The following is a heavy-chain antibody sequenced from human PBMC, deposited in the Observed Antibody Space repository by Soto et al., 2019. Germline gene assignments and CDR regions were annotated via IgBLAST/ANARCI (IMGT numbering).Heavy chain of an antibody. Sequence: EVQLLESGGGLVQPGGSLRLSCAASGFTFSSSAMSWVRQAPGKGLEWVSAISGSGGSTYYADSVKGRFTISRDNSKNTQYLQMNSLRAENTAVYYCAKFTMGYAIRDYYYYGMDVWGQGTTVTVAS. CDR2: ISGSGGST. CDR1: GFTFSSSA. CDR3: AKFTMGYAIRDYYYYGMDV. J-gene: IGHJ6*02. D-gene: IGHD2-8*01. V-gene: IGHV3-23*01.